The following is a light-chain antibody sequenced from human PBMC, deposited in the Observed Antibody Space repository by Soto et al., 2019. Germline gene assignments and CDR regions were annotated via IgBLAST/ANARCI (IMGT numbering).Light chain of an antibody. CDR2: DAS. V-gene: IGKV1-5*01. Sequence: DIQMTQSPSTLSASVGDRVTITVRASQSISSWLAWYQQKPGKAPKLLIYDASSLESGVPSRFSGSGSGTEFILTISSLQPDDFATYYCQQYNSYSPWTFGQGTKVDIK. CDR3: QQYNSYSPWT. J-gene: IGKJ1*01. CDR1: QSISSW.